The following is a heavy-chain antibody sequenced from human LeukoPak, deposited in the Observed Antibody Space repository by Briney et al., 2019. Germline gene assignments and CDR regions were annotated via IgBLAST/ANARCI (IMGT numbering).Heavy chain of an antibody. CDR2: IYYSGST. Sequence: PSETLSLTCTVSGGSISSYYWSWIRQPPGKGLEWIGYIYYSGSTNYNPSLKSRVTISVDTSKNQFSLKLSSVTAADTAVYYCARESRIYYFDYWGQGTLVTVSS. CDR3: ARESRIYYFDY. CDR1: GGSISSYY. J-gene: IGHJ4*02. V-gene: IGHV4-59*12. D-gene: IGHD1-14*01.